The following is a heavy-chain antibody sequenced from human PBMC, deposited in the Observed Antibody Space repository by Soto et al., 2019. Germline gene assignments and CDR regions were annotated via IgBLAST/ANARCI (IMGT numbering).Heavy chain of an antibody. Sequence: SVKVSCKAFGGTFSSYAISWVRQAPGQGLEWMGGIIPLFGTTNYAPKFQGRVAITADERARTAYMDLSSLKSEDTAVYYCATNNRASYHFDYWGQGTLVTVSS. CDR1: GGTFSSYA. J-gene: IGHJ4*02. D-gene: IGHD3-16*02. CDR2: IIPLFGTT. CDR3: ATNNRASYHFDY. V-gene: IGHV1-69*13.